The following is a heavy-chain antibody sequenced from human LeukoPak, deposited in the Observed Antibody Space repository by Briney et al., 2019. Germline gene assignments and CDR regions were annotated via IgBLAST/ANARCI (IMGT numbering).Heavy chain of an antibody. CDR3: AKDILVIAVAGTGFDY. D-gene: IGHD6-19*01. V-gene: IGHV3-9*01. J-gene: IGHJ4*02. CDR1: GFTFDDYA. Sequence: PGGSLRPSCAASGFTFDDYAMPWVRQAPGKGLEWVSGISWNSSSIGYADSVKGRFTISRDNAKNSLYLQMDSLRAEDTALYYCAKDILVIAVAGTGFDYWGQGTLVTVSS. CDR2: ISWNSSSI.